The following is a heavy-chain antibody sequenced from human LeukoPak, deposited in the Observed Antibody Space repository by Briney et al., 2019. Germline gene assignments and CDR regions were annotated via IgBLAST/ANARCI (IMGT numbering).Heavy chain of an antibody. Sequence: ASVKVSCKASGGTFSSYAISWVRQAPGQGLEWMGGIIPIFGTANYAQKFQGRVTITTGESTSTAYMELSSLRSEDTAVYYCASESHLEYSGRGYWGQGTLVTVSS. D-gene: IGHD1-26*01. CDR2: IIPIFGTA. J-gene: IGHJ4*02. CDR3: ASESHLEYSGRGY. V-gene: IGHV1-69*05. CDR1: GGTFSSYA.